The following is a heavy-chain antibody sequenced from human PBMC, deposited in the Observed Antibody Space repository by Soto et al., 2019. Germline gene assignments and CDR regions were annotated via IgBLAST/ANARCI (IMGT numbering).Heavy chain of an antibody. J-gene: IGHJ3*01. V-gene: IGHV4-4*02. CDR3: VRDAVEIALVLAALVV. D-gene: IGHD2-15*01. Sequence: AETLSLTCAVSVVSISSSHWWGWVRQAPGKGLEWIGEIYHSGSTNYNPSLKSRITMSVDKSKNQFSVNLSSVTAADTAVYYCVRDAVEIALVLAALVVWGRGTMVNVS. CDR1: VVSISSSHW. CDR2: IYHSGST.